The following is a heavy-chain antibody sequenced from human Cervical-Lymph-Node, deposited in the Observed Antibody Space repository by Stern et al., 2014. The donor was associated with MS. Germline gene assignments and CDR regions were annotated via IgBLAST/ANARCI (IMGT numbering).Heavy chain of an antibody. CDR1: RGSISSAIYY. Sequence: VQLEESGPGLVKPSQTLSLTCTVSRGSISSAIYYWSWIRQHPGMGLEWIGYISGSGITYYNPSLKSRVTISVDMSKSQFSLKLNSVTAADTAVYYCARRGDYYTMDVWGQGTTVTVSS. J-gene: IGHJ6*02. D-gene: IGHD3-3*01. CDR2: ISGSGIT. V-gene: IGHV4-31*03. CDR3: ARRGDYYTMDV.